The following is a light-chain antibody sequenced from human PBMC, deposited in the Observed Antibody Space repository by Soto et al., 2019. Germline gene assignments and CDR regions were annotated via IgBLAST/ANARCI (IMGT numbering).Light chain of an antibody. CDR3: QQSYSTPQLT. J-gene: IGKJ4*01. CDR2: AAS. Sequence: DIQMTHSPSSLSASVGDRVTITCRASQSISSYLNWYQQKPGKAPKLLIYAASSLQSGVPSRFSGSGSGTDFTLTISSLQPEDFATYYCQQSYSTPQLTFGGGTKVDIK. V-gene: IGKV1-39*01. CDR1: QSISSY.